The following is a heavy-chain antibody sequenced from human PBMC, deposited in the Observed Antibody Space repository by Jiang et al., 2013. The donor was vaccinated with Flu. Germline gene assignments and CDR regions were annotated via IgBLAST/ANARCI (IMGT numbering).Heavy chain of an antibody. CDR1: GXTFSYFA. CDR2: VRHDGSNK. D-gene: IGHD3-3*02. Sequence: ESGGGVVQAWGGPWTLSCAASGXTFSYFAMFWVRQPQARGRSGWRSVRHDGSNKFYVDSVKGRFTISRDNSRNTLYLQMNSLRPEDTAVYYCATLRGSSFDTYLADFWGQGTLVTVSS. V-gene: IGHV3-30*02. CDR3: ATLRGSSFDTYLADF. J-gene: IGHJ4*02.